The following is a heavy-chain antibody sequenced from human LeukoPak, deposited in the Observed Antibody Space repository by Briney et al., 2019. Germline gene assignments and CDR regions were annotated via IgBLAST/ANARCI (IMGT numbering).Heavy chain of an antibody. J-gene: IGHJ4*02. V-gene: IGHV4-34*01. D-gene: IGHD2-2*01. Sequence: SETLSLTCAVYGGSFSGYNWSWIRQPPGKGLEWIGEINHSGSTKYNPSLKSRVNISVDTTKTQFYLMLSSITAADTAVYYCARGKGRYCSSTSGPRFDYWGQGTLVTVSS. CDR3: ARGKGRYCSSTSGPRFDY. CDR2: INHSGST. CDR1: GGSFSGYN.